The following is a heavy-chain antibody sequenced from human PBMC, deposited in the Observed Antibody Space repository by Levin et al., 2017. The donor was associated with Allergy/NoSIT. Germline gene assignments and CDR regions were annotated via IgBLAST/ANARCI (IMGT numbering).Heavy chain of an antibody. D-gene: IGHD5-24*01. CDR1: GYTFADYW. J-gene: IGHJ4*02. CDR3: ATWLNSAFYY. V-gene: IGHV5-51*01. Sequence: GESLKISCKVSGYTFADYWVGWLRQMPGQGLEWMGIIYPGDSDTKYSPSFQGQVAMSVDKSITTAYLQWSSLKASDTAVYYCATWLNSAFYYWGQGTLVTVSS. CDR2: IYPGDSDT.